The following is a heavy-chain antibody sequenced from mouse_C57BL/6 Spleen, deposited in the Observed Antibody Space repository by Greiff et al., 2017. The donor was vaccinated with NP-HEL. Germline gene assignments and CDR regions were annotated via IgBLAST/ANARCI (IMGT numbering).Heavy chain of an antibody. D-gene: IGHD1-2*01. Sequence: QVQLQQPGAELVKPGASVKMSCKASGYTFTSYWITWVKQRPGQGLEWIGDIYPGSGSTNYNEKFKSKATLTVDTSSSTADMQLSSLTSEDSAVYYCARTSGVLRPYFDYWGQGTTLTVSS. J-gene: IGHJ2*01. CDR1: GYTFTSYW. V-gene: IGHV1-55*01. CDR2: IYPGSGST. CDR3: ARTSGVLRPYFDY.